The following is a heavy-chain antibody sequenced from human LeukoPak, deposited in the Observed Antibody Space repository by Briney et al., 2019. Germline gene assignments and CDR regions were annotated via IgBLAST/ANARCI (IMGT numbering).Heavy chain of an antibody. CDR1: GFTFSSYE. D-gene: IGHD3-22*01. CDR2: ISSSGLDI. Sequence: PGGSLRLSCAASGFTFSSYEMNWVRQAPGKGLEWLSYISSSGLDINYADSVRGRFTISRDNSKNSLYLQMNSLRAADTAVYYCARDVTAQGFDTSGFDYWGQGTLVTVSS. V-gene: IGHV3-48*03. CDR3: ARDVTAQGFDTSGFDY. J-gene: IGHJ4*02.